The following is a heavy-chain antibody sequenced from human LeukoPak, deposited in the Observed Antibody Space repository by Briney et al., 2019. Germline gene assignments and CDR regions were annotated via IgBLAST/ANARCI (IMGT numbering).Heavy chain of an antibody. CDR2: IRYDGSSK. Sequence: RGSLRLSCVASGFTFSSYGMHWVRQAPGKGLEWVAFIRYDGSSKYYADSVKGRFTISRDNSKNTLYLQMNSLRAEDTAVYYCAKDQTAKYCSSTSCSGGEWFDPWGQGTLVTVSS. V-gene: IGHV3-30*02. D-gene: IGHD2-2*01. J-gene: IGHJ5*02. CDR1: GFTFSSYG. CDR3: AKDQTAKYCSSTSCSGGEWFDP.